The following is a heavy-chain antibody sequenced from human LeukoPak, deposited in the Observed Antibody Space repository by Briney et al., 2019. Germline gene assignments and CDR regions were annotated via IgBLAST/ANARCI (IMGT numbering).Heavy chain of an antibody. D-gene: IGHD3-3*01. CDR3: ARALDDFWSGYSLGY. J-gene: IGHJ4*02. V-gene: IGHV1-69*04. CDR2: IIPIFGIA. Sequence: ASVKVSCKASGGTFSSYAISWVRQAPGQGLEWMGRIIPIFGIANYAQKFQGRVTITADKSTSTAYMELSSLRSEDTAVYYCARALDDFWSGYSLGYWGQGTLVTVSS. CDR1: GGTFSSYA.